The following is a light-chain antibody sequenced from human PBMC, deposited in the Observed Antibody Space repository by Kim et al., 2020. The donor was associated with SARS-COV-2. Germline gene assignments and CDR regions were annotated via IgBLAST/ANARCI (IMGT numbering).Light chain of an antibody. V-gene: IGKV3-20*01. J-gene: IGKJ1*01. CDR2: GAS. Sequence: FPGERATLSCSASQSVISSYLAWYHQKPGQAPRLLIYGASSRATGIPDMFSGSGSGTDFTLTISRLEPEDFAVYYCQQYGSSPWTFGQGTKVDIK. CDR1: QSVISSY. CDR3: QQYGSSPWT.